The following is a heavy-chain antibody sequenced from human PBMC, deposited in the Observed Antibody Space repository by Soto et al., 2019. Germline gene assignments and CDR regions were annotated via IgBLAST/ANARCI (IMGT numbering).Heavy chain of an antibody. CDR1: GGSISSSSYY. CDR2: IYYSGST. J-gene: IGHJ6*02. Sequence: TLSLTCTVSGGSISSSSYYWGWIRQPPGKGLEWIGSIYYSGSTYYNPSLKSRVTISVDTSKNQFSLKLSSVTAADTAVYYCARAYGSGSYYNNHYYYGMDVWGQGTTVTVSS. CDR3: ARAYGSGSYYNNHYYYGMDV. D-gene: IGHD3-10*01. V-gene: IGHV4-39*01.